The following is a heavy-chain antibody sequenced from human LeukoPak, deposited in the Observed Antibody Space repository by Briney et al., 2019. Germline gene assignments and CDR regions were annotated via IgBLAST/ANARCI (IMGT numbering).Heavy chain of an antibody. D-gene: IGHD3-10*01. CDR2: ISYTGGNE. CDR1: GLYFDSHA. Sequence: GRSLRLSCAASGLYFDSHAMHWVRQAPGKGLEWVAFISYTGGNEYYADPVKGRFTISRDNSKNTLYLQINSLRSEDTAVYFCAREGGDLGAFDVWGQGTVATVSS. V-gene: IGHV3-30*04. CDR3: AREGGDLGAFDV. J-gene: IGHJ3*01.